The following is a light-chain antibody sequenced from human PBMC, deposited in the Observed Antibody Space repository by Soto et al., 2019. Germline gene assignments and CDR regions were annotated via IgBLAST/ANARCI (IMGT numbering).Light chain of an antibody. J-gene: IGKJ4*01. CDR1: QSLLHSNGHNC. CDR2: LGS. V-gene: IGKV2-28*01. CDR3: MQTLHSPFT. Sequence: DLVMTQSPVSLPVTPGEPASISCRSSQSLLHSNGHNCLDWYLQKPGQAPQHLTYLGSNQASGVPARFSGSGSGTVFTLKISRVEAEDVGVYYCMQTLHSPFTFRGGTKVEIK.